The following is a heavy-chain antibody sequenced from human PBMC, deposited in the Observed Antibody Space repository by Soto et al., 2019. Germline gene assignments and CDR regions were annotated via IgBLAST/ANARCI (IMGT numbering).Heavy chain of an antibody. V-gene: IGHV1-69*01. J-gene: IGHJ5*02. CDR1: GGTFSSYA. Sequence: QVQLVQSGAEVKKPGSSVKVSCKASGGTFSSYALSWVRQAPGQGLEWMGGIIPIFGTANYAQKFQGRVTITADESTSTDYMELSSLRSEDTAVYYCASHTHGGGGWFDPGGQGPLVTVSS. CDR3: ASHTHGGGGWFDP. CDR2: IIPIFGTA. D-gene: IGHD3-16*01.